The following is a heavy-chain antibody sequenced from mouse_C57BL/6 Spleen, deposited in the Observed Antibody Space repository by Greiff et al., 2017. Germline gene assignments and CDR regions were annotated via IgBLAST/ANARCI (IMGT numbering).Heavy chain of an antibody. D-gene: IGHD1-1*01. Sequence: VQLQQSGPELVKPGASVKISCKASGYAFSSSWMNWVKQRPGKGLEWIGRIYPGDGATNYNGKFKGKATMTADKPSSTAYMQLSRLTSEDSAVYFWARAIYYGSSYAMDYWGQGTSATGSS. V-gene: IGHV1-82*01. J-gene: IGHJ4*01. CDR1: GYAFSSSW. CDR3: ARAIYYGSSYAMDY. CDR2: IYPGDGAT.